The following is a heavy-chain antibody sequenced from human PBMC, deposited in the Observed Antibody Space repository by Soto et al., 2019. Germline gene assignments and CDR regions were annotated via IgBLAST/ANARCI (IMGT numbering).Heavy chain of an antibody. CDR2: IYWDDDK. CDR3: AHRVLRTVFGLVTTTAIYFDF. Sequence: QITLNESGPTLVRPTEPLTLTCRFSGFSLTTSGVGVGWVRQSPGKAPEWLALIYWDDDKRYSESLKSRLTINKDTSKNQVVLTVANLDPTDTATYYCAHRVLRTVFGLVTTTAIYFDFWGQGTPVAVSS. V-gene: IGHV2-5*02. J-gene: IGHJ4*02. D-gene: IGHD3-3*01. CDR1: GFSLTTSGVG.